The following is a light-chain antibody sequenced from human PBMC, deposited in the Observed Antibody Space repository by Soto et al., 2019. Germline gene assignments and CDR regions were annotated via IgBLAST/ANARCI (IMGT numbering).Light chain of an antibody. Sequence: QSVLTQPPSPSGTPGQRVTISCSGSSSNIGSNSVNWYQQLPGTAPKLLIYNNNQRPSGVPDRFSGSKSGTSASLAISWLQSEDESDYYCAAWDDSLDGPIFGTGTKVTVL. CDR1: SSNIGSNS. V-gene: IGLV1-44*01. CDR3: AAWDDSLDGPI. J-gene: IGLJ1*01. CDR2: NNN.